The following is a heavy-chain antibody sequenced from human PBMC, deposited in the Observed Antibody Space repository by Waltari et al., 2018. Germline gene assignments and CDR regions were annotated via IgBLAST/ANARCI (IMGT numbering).Heavy chain of an antibody. V-gene: IGHV4-59*11. J-gene: IGHJ1*01. D-gene: IGHD3-9*01. CDR2: IYYSGST. CDR1: GGSISSHY. CDR3: ARVGAGLVYFQH. Sequence: QVQLQESGPGLVKPSETLSLTCTVSGGSISSHYWSWIRQPPGKGLEWIGYIYYSGSTNYNPSLKSRVTISVDTSKNQFSLKLSSVTAADTAVYYCARVGAGLVYFQHWGQGTLVTVSS.